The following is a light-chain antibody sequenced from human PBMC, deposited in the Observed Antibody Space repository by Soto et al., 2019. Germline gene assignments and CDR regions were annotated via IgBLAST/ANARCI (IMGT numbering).Light chain of an antibody. Sequence: QSALTQPASVSGSPGQSITISCTGTNIDVGTYNLVSWYQHHPGKAPKVMVYEGTKRPSGVSNRFSGSKSGNTASLTISGLQAEDEADYFCCSYAGSSTLLFGGGTQLTVL. J-gene: IGLJ3*02. CDR3: CSYAGSSTLL. V-gene: IGLV2-23*01. CDR2: EGT. CDR1: NIDVGTYNL.